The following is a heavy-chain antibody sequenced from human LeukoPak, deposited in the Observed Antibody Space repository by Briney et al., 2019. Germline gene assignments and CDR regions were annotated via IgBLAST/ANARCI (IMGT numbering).Heavy chain of an antibody. CDR3: AKGSSGYFADL. Sequence: GGSLGLSCAASGFIFNNYGLIWVRQAPGKGLEWVSAISNDGGGTQYADFVKGRFTISRDNSKNTLFLQMSSLRAEDTALYFCAKGSSGYFADLWGQGTLVTVSS. V-gene: IGHV3-23*01. J-gene: IGHJ5*02. CDR2: ISNDGGGT. CDR1: GFIFNNYG. D-gene: IGHD3-22*01.